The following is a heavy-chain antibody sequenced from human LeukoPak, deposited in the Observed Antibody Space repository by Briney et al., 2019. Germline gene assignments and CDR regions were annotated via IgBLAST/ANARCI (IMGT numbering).Heavy chain of an antibody. Sequence: PGGSLRLSCAASGFTFSSYWMSWVRQAPGKGLEWRAGINQNGGEKYYVDSVKGRFSISRDNAKNSLYLQMNSLRAEDTAVYHCARCYGDYVYDYYYYGMDVWGQGTTVTVSS. J-gene: IGHJ6*02. CDR2: INQNGGEK. D-gene: IGHD4-17*01. CDR3: ARCYGDYVYDYYYYGMDV. CDR1: GFTFSSYW. V-gene: IGHV3-7*02.